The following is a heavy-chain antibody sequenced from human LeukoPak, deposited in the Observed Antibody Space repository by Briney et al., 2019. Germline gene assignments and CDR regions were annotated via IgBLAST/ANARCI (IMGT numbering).Heavy chain of an antibody. CDR2: IYASGDT. Sequence: PSETLSLTCTVSGGSLRGHYWTWIRQPAGKGLEWIGHIYASGDTTYNPSLKTRVTMSVDTSKNQFFLSLTSVTAADAAVYYCAREDDEYCSGTSCSHFYFYYIDVWGRGTTVTVSS. D-gene: IGHD2-15*01. V-gene: IGHV4-4*07. CDR1: GGSLRGHY. CDR3: AREDDEYCSGTSCSHFYFYYIDV. J-gene: IGHJ6*03.